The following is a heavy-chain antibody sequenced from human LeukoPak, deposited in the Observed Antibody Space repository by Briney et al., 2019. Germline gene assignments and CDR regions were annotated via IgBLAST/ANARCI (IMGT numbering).Heavy chain of an antibody. D-gene: IGHD6-19*01. CDR1: EYTFSGHF. V-gene: IGHV1-2*02. CDR2: INPNSGGT. J-gene: IGHJ3*01. Sequence: ASVRVSCKASEYTFSGHFIHWMRQAPGQGLEWVGWINPNSGGTNYAQKFQGRVTLTRDTSAGTAYMDLSSLRSDDTAVYYCAQSIAVPRIPTFDVWGQGTVVAVS. CDR3: AQSIAVPRIPTFDV.